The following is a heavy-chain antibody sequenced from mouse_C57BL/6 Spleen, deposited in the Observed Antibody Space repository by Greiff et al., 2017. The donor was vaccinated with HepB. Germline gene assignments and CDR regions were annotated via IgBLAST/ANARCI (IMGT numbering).Heavy chain of an antibody. CDR1: GYTFTSYW. V-gene: IGHV1-50*01. J-gene: IGHJ2*01. CDR3: ARWDYGSSYGYFDY. CDR2: IDPSDSYT. D-gene: IGHD1-1*01. Sequence: VQLQQSGAELVKPGASVKLSCKASGYTFTSYWMQWVKQRPGQGLEWIGEIDPSDSYTNYNQKFKGKATLTVDTSSSTAYMQLSSLTSEDSAVYYCARWDYGSSYGYFDYWGQSTTLTVSS.